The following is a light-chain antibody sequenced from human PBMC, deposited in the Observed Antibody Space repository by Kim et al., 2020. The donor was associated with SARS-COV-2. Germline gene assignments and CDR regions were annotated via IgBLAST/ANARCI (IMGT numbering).Light chain of an antibody. V-gene: IGLV3-25*01. Sequence: PGRKARITCIGDAWPKQYAYWYQQKPGQAPVLVIYKNSERPSWIPERFSGSSSGTTVTLTNSGVQAEEEADYCCQSADSSGTYRRVFGGGTQLTVL. J-gene: IGLJ2*01. CDR3: QSADSSGTYRRV. CDR2: KNS. CDR1: AWPKQY.